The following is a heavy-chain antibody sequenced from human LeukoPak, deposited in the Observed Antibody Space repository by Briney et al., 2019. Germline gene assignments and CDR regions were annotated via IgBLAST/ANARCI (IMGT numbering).Heavy chain of an antibody. CDR3: ARFWGSVSGYFDY. CDR2: IWYDGSDK. Sequence: QPGGSLRLSCAVSGYTFSSHGMHWVRQAPGKGLEWVAAIWYDGSDKYYADAVKGRFTISRDNSKNMLYLQMDSLRAEDTALYFCARFWGSVSGYFDYWGQGTLVTVSS. J-gene: IGHJ4*02. CDR1: GYTFSSHG. D-gene: IGHD3-16*01. V-gene: IGHV3-33*01.